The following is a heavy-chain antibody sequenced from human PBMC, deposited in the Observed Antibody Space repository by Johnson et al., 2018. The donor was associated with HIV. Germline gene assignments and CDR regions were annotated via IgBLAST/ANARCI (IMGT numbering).Heavy chain of an antibody. CDR2: IGWNGLTI. CDR3: ARDDTGYSSSFDAFDV. V-gene: IGHV3-9*01. J-gene: IGHJ3*01. Sequence: VQLVESGGGVVQPGRSLRLSCAASGFSFDDYAMHWVRQVPGKGLEWVAGIGWNGLTIGYVDSVKGRFTISRDNSKNTLYLQMNSLRAEDTAVSYCARDDTGYSSSFDAFDVWGQGTMVTVSS. CDR1: GFSFDDYA. D-gene: IGHD6-13*01.